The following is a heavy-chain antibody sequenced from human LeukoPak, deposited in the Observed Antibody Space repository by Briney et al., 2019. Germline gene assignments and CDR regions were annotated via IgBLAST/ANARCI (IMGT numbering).Heavy chain of an antibody. CDR3: ASPDASMVSAFDY. CDR1: GGTFSRNA. Sequence: SVKVSCKASGGTFSRNAISRVRQAPGQGLEWMGGIIPIFGTANYAENFQGRVTITADEITSTAYMELRSLRSEDTAVYYCASPDASMVSAFDYWGQGTLVTVSS. CDR2: IIPIFGTA. D-gene: IGHD5-18*01. V-gene: IGHV1-69*13. J-gene: IGHJ4*02.